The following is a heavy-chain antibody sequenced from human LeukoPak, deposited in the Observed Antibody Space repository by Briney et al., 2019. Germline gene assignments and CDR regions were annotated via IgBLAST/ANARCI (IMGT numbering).Heavy chain of an antibody. D-gene: IGHD5-24*01. CDR1: GYTFTSYY. CDR3: AREGLEQDGYNGDFDY. J-gene: IGHJ4*02. Sequence: ASVKVSCKASGYTFTSYYMHWVRQAPGQGLEWMGIINPSGGSTSYAQKFQGRVTKTRDVSTSTVYMELSSLRSEDTAVYYCAREGLEQDGYNGDFDYWGQGTLVTVSS. V-gene: IGHV1-46*01. CDR2: INPSGGST.